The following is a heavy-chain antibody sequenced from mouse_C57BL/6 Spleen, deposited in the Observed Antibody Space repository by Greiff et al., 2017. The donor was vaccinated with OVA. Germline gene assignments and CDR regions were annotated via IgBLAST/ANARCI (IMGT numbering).Heavy chain of an antibody. CDR3: ARVTGTSWFAY. CDR2: ISRGSSTI. V-gene: IGHV5-17*01. CDR1: GFTFSDYG. D-gene: IGHD4-1*01. J-gene: IGHJ3*01. Sequence: EVQGVESGGGLVKPGGSLKLSCAASGFTFSDYGMHWVRQAPEKGLEWVAYISRGSSTIYYADTVKGRFTISRDNAKNTLFLQMTSLRSEDTAMYYCARVTGTSWFAYWGQGTLVTVSA.